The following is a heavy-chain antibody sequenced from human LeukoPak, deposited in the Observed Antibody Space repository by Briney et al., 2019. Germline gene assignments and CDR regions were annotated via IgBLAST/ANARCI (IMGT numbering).Heavy chain of an antibody. CDR2: INHSGST. J-gene: IGHJ4*02. D-gene: IGHD3-10*01. Sequence: SETLSLTCAVYGGSFSGYYWSWIRQPPGKGLEWIGEINHSGSTNYNPSLKSRVTISVDTSKNQFSLKLSSVTAADTAVYYCARGKEVLLWFGELPYYLDCWGQGTLVTVSS. CDR1: GGSFSGYY. CDR3: ARGKEVLLWFGELPYYLDC. V-gene: IGHV4-34*01.